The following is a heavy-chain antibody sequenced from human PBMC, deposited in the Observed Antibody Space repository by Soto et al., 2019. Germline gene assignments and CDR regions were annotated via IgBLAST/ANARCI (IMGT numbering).Heavy chain of an antibody. Sequence: SVKVSCKASGGTFSSYAISWVRQAPGQGLEWMGGIIPIFGTANYAQKFQGRVTITADESTSTAYMELSSLRSEDTAVYYCARDRAYCGGDCYSNWFDPWGQGTLVTVSS. V-gene: IGHV1-69*13. CDR3: ARDRAYCGGDCYSNWFDP. D-gene: IGHD2-21*02. CDR1: GGTFSSYA. CDR2: IIPIFGTA. J-gene: IGHJ5*02.